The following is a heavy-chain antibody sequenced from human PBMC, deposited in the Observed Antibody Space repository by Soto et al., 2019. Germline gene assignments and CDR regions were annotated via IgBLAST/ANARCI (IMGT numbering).Heavy chain of an antibody. CDR1: GFTVSSNY. CDR3: AREGRSGYYYYYAMDV. D-gene: IGHD3-3*01. Sequence: EVQLVESGGGLIQPGGSLRLSCAASGFTVSSNYMSWVRQAPGKGLEWVSVIYSGGSTYYADSVNGRFTISRDNSKNTLYPQMNSLRAEDTAVYYCAREGRSGYYYYYAMDVWGQGTTVTVSS. CDR2: IYSGGST. V-gene: IGHV3-53*01. J-gene: IGHJ6*02.